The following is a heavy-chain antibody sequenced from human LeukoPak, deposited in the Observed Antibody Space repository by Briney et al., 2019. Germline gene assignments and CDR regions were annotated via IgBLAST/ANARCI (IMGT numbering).Heavy chain of an antibody. CDR2: ITSSSSVI. CDR3: VRDGYDY. Sequence: GGSLRLSCVASGFTFSSSTVNWFRQAPGKGLEWVSVITSSSSVIFYADSVKGRFTISRDNAKNSLFLQMNGLGAEDTAVYYCVRDGYDYWGQGTLVTVSS. CDR1: GFTFSSST. J-gene: IGHJ4*02. V-gene: IGHV3-21*06. D-gene: IGHD3-22*01.